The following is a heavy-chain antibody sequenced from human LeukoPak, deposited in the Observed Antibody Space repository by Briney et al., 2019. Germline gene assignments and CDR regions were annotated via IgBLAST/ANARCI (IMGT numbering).Heavy chain of an antibody. J-gene: IGHJ6*03. CDR2: ISSSSSTI. CDR1: GFTFSSYS. CDR3: AIACSSTSCYYYMDV. D-gene: IGHD2-2*01. Sequence: GGSLRLSCAASGFTFSSYSMNWVRQAPGKGLEWVSYISSSSSTIYYADSVKGRFTISRDNAKNSLYLQMNSLRAEDTAVYYCAIACSSTSCYYYMDVWGKGTTVTVSS. V-gene: IGHV3-48*01.